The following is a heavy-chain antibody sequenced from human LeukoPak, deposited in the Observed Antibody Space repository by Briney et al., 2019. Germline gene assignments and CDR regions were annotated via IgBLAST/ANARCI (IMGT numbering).Heavy chain of an antibody. CDR2: IYYSGNT. J-gene: IGHJ4*02. CDR1: GGSISSGDYY. Sequence: SETLSLTCTVSGGSISSGDYYWSWIRQPPGKGLEWIGYIYYSGNTYHNPSLKSRVTISVDTSKNQFSLKLSSVTAADTAVYYCAALYDSSGYLHGFDYWGQGTLVTVSS. D-gene: IGHD3-22*01. CDR3: AALYDSSGYLHGFDY. V-gene: IGHV4-30-4*08.